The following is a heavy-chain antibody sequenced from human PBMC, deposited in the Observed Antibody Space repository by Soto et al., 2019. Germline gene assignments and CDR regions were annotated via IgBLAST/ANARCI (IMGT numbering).Heavy chain of an antibody. CDR2: ISSSSSYI. Sequence: PGGSLRLSCAASEFTFSSYSMNWVRQAPGKGLEWVSSISSSSSYIYYADSVKGRFTISRDNAKNSLYLQMNSLRAEDTAVYYCAREHSVAGPYSDYWGQGTLVTVSS. CDR1: EFTFSSYS. D-gene: IGHD6-19*01. V-gene: IGHV3-21*01. J-gene: IGHJ4*02. CDR3: AREHSVAGPYSDY.